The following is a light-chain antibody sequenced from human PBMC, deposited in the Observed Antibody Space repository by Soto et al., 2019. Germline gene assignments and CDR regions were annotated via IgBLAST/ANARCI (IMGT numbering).Light chain of an antibody. J-gene: IGKJ1*01. Sequence: TQSPSTLSASVGDRVTITCRASQRISSWLAWYQQKPGQAPRLLIYDTSNRATGIPARFSGSGSGTDFTLTISSLEPADFAVYYCQQRANWPLTFGQGTRVEIK. V-gene: IGKV3-11*01. CDR1: QRISSW. CDR2: DTS. CDR3: QQRANWPLT.